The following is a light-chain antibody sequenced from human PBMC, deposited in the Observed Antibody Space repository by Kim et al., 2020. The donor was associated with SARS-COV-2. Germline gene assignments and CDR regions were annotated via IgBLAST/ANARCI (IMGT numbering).Light chain of an antibody. J-gene: IGKJ2*01. Sequence: DIELTQSPSSVSASVGDRVTLTCRASQGISLLAWYQQKPGKAPKVLIYSVSSLQSGIPSRFSGSGSGTDFTLTITSLQPEDSASYFCQQCNSSPYTFGQGTKLEI. CDR3: QQCNSSPYT. V-gene: IGKV1-12*01. CDR1: QGISL. CDR2: SVS.